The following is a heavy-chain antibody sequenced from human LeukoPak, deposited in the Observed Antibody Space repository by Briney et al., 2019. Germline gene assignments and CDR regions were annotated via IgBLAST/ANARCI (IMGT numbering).Heavy chain of an antibody. D-gene: IGHD3-22*01. CDR2: INHSGST. J-gene: IGHJ4*02. CDR3: ASTLGVQGNNYYDSSGYPNPFDY. CDR1: GGSFSGYY. Sequence: SETLSLTCAVCGGSFSGYYWSWIRQPPGKGLEWIGEINHSGSTNYNPSLKSRVTISVDTSKNQFSLKLSSVTAADTAVYYCASTLGVQGNNYYDSSGYPNPFDYWGQGTLVTVSS. V-gene: IGHV4-34*01.